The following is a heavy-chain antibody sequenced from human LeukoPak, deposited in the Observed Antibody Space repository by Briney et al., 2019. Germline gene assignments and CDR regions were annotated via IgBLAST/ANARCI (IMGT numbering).Heavy chain of an antibody. J-gene: IGHJ5*02. CDR1: GFTFSSYY. CDR3: ARDKIPSAGTPRGFDP. V-gene: IGHV3-21*05. CDR2: ISSTSSYI. D-gene: IGHD6-13*01. Sequence: GGSLRLSCAASGFTFSSYYMNWVRQAPGKGLEWVSYISSTSSYIYYAASVKGRFTISRDNAKSSLYLQMNSLRAEDTAVYYCARDKIPSAGTPRGFDPWGQGTLVTVSS.